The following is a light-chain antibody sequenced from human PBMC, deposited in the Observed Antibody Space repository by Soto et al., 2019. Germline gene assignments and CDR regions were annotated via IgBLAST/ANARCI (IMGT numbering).Light chain of an antibody. CDR3: QPYASSPLT. V-gene: IGKV3-20*01. CDR2: HAS. CDR1: QSVGRDY. Sequence: EIVLTQSPGTLSLSPGERATLSCRASQSVGRDYLAWYQQKPGQAPRLLIYHASSRATGIPDRFSGSGSGTDFTLTISRLEPEDFAEFYCQPYASSPLTFGGGTKLEIK. J-gene: IGKJ4*01.